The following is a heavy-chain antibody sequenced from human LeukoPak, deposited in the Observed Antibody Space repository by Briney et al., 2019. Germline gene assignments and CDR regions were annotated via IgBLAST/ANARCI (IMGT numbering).Heavy chain of an antibody. CDR1: GYTFTSYD. Sequence: ASVKVSCKASGYTFTSYDINWVRQATGQGLEWMGWMNPNSGNTGYAQKFQGRVTMTRNTSISTAYMELSSLRSEDTAVYYCARRTREMATDLDYWGQGTLVTVSS. V-gene: IGHV1-8*01. CDR3: ARRTREMATDLDY. J-gene: IGHJ4*02. D-gene: IGHD5-24*01. CDR2: MNPNSGNT.